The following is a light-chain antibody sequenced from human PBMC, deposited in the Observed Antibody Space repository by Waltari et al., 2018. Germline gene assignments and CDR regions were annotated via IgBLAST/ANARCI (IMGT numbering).Light chain of an antibody. CDR1: RSFSSH. J-gene: IGKJ2*01. CDR3: QQYNNRPYT. V-gene: IGKV3-15*01. CDR2: GTS. Sequence: EIVMTQSPATLSVSPGERVTLSCRASRSFSSHLAWYQQKPGQAPRLLISGTSTRATGIPARFSGSGSGTEFILTISSLQSEDFAVYYCQQYNNRPYTFGQGTKLEI.